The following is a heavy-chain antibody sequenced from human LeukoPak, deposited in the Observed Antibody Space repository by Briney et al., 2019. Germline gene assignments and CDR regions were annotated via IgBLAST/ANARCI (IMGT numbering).Heavy chain of an antibody. CDR1: GFIFDDYG. CDR2: INWIGTIT. J-gene: IGHJ4*02. D-gene: IGHD4-17*01. CDR3: ARDVYGARGY. Sequence: GGSLRLSCAASGFIFDDYGMSWVRQAPGKGLEWISGINWIGTITGEADSVKGRFTISRDNAKNSLYLQMNSLRAEDTAVYYCARDVYGARGYWGQGTLVTVSS. V-gene: IGHV3-20*04.